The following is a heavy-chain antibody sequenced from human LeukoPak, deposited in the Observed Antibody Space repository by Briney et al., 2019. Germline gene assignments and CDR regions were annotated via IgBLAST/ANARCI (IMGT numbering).Heavy chain of an antibody. CDR1: GFPFSSYN. J-gene: IGHJ6*02. CDR2: ISHHGSDQ. CDR3: AKASSDSSGYRMDV. V-gene: IGHV3-30*18. D-gene: IGHD3-22*01. Sequence: GGSLRLSCAASGFPFSSYNMNWVRQAPGKGLEWVALISHHGSDQYYADSVKGRFTISRDNSKNTLYLQMNSLRAEDTAVYYCAKASSDSSGYRMDVWGQGTTVTVSS.